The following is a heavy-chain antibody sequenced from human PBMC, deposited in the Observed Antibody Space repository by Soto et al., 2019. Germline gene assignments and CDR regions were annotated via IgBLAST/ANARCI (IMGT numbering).Heavy chain of an antibody. Sequence: QVQLVQSGAEVKKPGASVRVSCKPSGYTLTNYAIHWVRQAAGQGLEWLGWIDPGSGYTTFSQRFQGRVTLSRDNSASTFYMDLTRLTSEDTAVYFCTRDLNGGNPFDYWGQGTLVTVSS. J-gene: IGHJ4*02. CDR3: TRDLNGGNPFDY. V-gene: IGHV1-3*01. CDR2: IDPGSGYT. CDR1: GYTLTNYA. D-gene: IGHD2-8*01.